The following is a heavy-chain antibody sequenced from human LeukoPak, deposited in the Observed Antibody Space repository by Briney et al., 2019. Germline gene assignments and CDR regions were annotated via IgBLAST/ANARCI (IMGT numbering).Heavy chain of an antibody. J-gene: IGHJ6*02. CDR3: ARGDTWIQSYRYYGMDV. D-gene: IGHD5-18*01. CDR1: GGTFSSYA. CDR2: MNPNSGNT. Sequence: ASVKVSCKASGGTFSSYAISWVRQAPGQGLEWMGWMNPNSGNTGYAQKFQGKVTMTRNTSISTAYMELSGLRSEDTAVYYCARGDTWIQSYRYYGMDVWGQGTTVTVSS. V-gene: IGHV1-8*02.